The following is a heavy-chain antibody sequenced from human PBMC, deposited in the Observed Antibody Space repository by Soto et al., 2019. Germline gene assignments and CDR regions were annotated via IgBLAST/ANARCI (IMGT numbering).Heavy chain of an antibody. V-gene: IGHV4-4*07. Sequence: SENLCHTCAVSGGSISSYYWSWIRQPAGKGLEWIGRIYTSGSTNYNPSLKSRVTVSVATSTNQFSLKLSSVTAADTAVYYCAKGGGSRRYDGDWVEPWGKGTRVTVS. CDR2: IYTSGST. CDR3: AKGGGSRRYDGDWVEP. CDR1: GGSISSYY. D-gene: IGHD6-13*01. J-gene: IGHJ5*02.